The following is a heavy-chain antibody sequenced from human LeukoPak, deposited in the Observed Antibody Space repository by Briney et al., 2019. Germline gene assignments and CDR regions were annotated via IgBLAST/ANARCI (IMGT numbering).Heavy chain of an antibody. J-gene: IGHJ5*02. V-gene: IGHV4-34*01. CDR1: GGSFSGYY. CDR3: ARGLLWYGESWFDP. D-gene: IGHD3-10*01. CDR2: INHSGST. Sequence: SETLSLTCAVYGGSFSGYYWSWIRQPPGKGLEWIGEINHSGSTNYNPSLKSRVTISVDTSKNQFSLKLSSVTAADTAVYYCARGLLWYGESWFDPWGQGTLVTVSS.